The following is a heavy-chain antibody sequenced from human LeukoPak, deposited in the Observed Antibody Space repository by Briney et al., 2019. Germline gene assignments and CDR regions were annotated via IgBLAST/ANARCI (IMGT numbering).Heavy chain of an antibody. D-gene: IGHD2-21*01. V-gene: IGHV3-15*01. CDR3: AKAPVTTCSGAYCYPFDY. Sequence: GGSLRLSCAASGFTFSNAWMSWVRQAPGKGLEWVGRIKSKTDGGTTDYAAPVKGRFTISRDGSKNTLYLQMNNLRAEDAAVYYCAKAPVTTCSGAYCYPFDYWGQGTLVTVSS. CDR2: IKSKTDGGTT. CDR1: GFTFSNAW. J-gene: IGHJ4*02.